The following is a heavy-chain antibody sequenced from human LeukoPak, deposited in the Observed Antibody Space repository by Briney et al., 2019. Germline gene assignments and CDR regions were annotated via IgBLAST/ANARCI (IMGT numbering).Heavy chain of an antibody. CDR2: IYHSGST. J-gene: IGHJ4*02. Sequence: SETLSLTCTVSGYSISSGYYWGWIRQPPGKGLEWIGSIYHSGSTYYNPSLKSRVTISVDTSKNQFSLKLSSVTAADTAVYYCARHVRRTYGSGIDYWGQGTLVTVSS. V-gene: IGHV4-38-2*02. D-gene: IGHD3-10*01. CDR3: ARHVRRTYGSGIDY. CDR1: GYSISSGYY.